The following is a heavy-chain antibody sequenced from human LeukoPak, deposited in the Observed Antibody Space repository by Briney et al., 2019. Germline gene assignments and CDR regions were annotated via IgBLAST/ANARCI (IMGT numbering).Heavy chain of an antibody. J-gene: IGHJ5*02. D-gene: IGHD2-2*01. CDR3: ARDFSRFCSSSSCANWFDP. CDR1: GFTFRSYW. Sequence: GGSLRLSCAASGFTFRSYWMSWVRQAPGKGLEWVANIKEDGSEKYYVDSVKGRFTISRDSAKNSLYLQMNSLRVEDTAVYYCARDFSRFCSSSSCANWFDPWGQGTLVTVSS. V-gene: IGHV3-7*03. CDR2: IKEDGSEK.